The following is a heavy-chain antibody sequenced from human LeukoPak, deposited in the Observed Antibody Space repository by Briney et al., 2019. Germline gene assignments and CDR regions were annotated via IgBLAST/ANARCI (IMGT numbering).Heavy chain of an antibody. CDR1: GGTFSSYA. V-gene: IGHV1-69*13. Sequence: ASVKVSCKASGGTFSSYAISWVRQAPGQGLEWMGGIIPIFGTANYAQKFQGRVTITADESTSTAYMELSSLRSEDTAVYYCARARDDRYIVVVPAAIRGDYYYYYMDVWGKGTTVTVSS. D-gene: IGHD2-2*02. CDR3: ARARDDRYIVVVPAAIRGDYYYYYMDV. CDR2: IIPIFGTA. J-gene: IGHJ6*03.